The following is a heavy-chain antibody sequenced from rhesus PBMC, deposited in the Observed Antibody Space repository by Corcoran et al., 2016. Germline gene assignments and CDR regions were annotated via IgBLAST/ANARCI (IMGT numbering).Heavy chain of an antibody. CDR3: AKDKLIAAVFDY. CDR1: AFTFSSYG. D-gene: IGHD6-31*01. J-gene: IGHJ4*01. Sequence: EVQLVETGGGLVQPVGSLKLSCAASAFTFSSYGMSWVRQAQGKGLKWVSAINSGVGSTYYADSVKGRCTISRDNAKNTLSLQMNSLRAEETAVYYCAKDKLIAAVFDYWGQGVLVTVSS. V-gene: IGHV3S5*01. CDR2: INSGVGST.